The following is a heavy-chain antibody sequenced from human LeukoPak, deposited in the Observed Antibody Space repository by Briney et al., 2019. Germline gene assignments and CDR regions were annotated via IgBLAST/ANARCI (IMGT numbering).Heavy chain of an antibody. V-gene: IGHV1-69*13. D-gene: IGHD3-22*01. CDR3: AREDSGGYYYGMDV. Sequence: SVKVSCKASGGTFISYAISWVRQAPGQGLEWMGGIIPIFGTANYAQKFQGRVTITADESTSTAYMELSSLRSEDTAVYYCAREDSGGYYYGMDVWGQGTTVTVSS. J-gene: IGHJ6*02. CDR1: GGTFISYA. CDR2: IIPIFGTA.